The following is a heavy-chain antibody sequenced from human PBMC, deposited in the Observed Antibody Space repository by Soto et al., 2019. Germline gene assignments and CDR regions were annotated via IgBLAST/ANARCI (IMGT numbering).Heavy chain of an antibody. V-gene: IGHV3-30*18. D-gene: IGHD3-9*01. CDR1: GFTFSSYG. CDR3: AKGYDILTGYFVDY. CDR2: ISYDGSNK. J-gene: IGHJ4*02. Sequence: QVQLVESGGGVVQPGRSLRLSCAASGFTFSSYGMHWVRQAPGKGLEWVAVISYDGSNKYYADSVKGRFTISRDNSKNTLYLQMTSLRAEDTAVYYCAKGYDILTGYFVDYWGQGTLVTVSS.